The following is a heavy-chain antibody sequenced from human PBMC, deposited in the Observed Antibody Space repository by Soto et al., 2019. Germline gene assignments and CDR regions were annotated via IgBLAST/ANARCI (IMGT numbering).Heavy chain of an antibody. Sequence: GGSLRLSCAASGFTVSSNYMSWVRQAPGKGLEWVSVIYSGSSTYYADSVKGRFTISRDNSENTLYLQMNSLKTEDTAVYYCTRQPQQSAYDILTGYGMDVWGQGTTVTVSS. CDR2: IYSGSST. V-gene: IGHV3-66*04. CDR1: GFTVSSNY. J-gene: IGHJ6*02. D-gene: IGHD3-9*01. CDR3: TRQPQQSAYDILTGYGMDV.